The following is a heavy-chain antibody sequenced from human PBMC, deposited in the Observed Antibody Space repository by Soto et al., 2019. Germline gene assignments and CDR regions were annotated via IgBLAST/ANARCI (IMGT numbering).Heavy chain of an antibody. Sequence: PGESLKISCKGSGYSFTTYWIGWVRQMPGKGLGWMGIIYPGDSDTRYSPSFQGQVTISADKSISTAYLQWSSLQASDTAMYYCAKPNGPRHYYYGMDVWGQGTTVTVSS. V-gene: IGHV5-51*01. CDR3: AKPNGPRHYYYGMDV. J-gene: IGHJ6*02. D-gene: IGHD1-1*01. CDR1: GYSFTTYW. CDR2: IYPGDSDT.